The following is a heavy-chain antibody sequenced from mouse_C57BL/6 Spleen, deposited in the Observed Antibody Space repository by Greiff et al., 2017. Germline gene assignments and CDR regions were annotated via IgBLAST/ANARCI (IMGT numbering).Heavy chain of an antibody. CDR1: GYTFTDYE. Sequence: QVQLKESGAELVRPGASVTLSCKASGYTFTDYEMHWVKQTPVHGLEWIGAIDPETGGTAYNQKFKGKAILTADKSSSTAYMALRSLTSEDAAVYYCTREGGTARGWFAYWGQGTLVTVSA. V-gene: IGHV1-15*01. D-gene: IGHD3-1*01. CDR3: TREGGTARGWFAY. CDR2: IDPETGGT. J-gene: IGHJ3*01.